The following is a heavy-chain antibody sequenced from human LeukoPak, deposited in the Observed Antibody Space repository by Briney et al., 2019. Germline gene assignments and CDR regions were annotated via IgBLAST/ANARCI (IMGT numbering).Heavy chain of an antibody. Sequence: SETLSLTCAVYGGSFSGYYWSWIRQPPGKGLEWIGEINHSGSTNYNPSLKSRVTISVDTSKNQFSLKLSSVTAADTAVYYCARHGDYYDSSGYYSASEDWGQGTLVTVSS. CDR3: ARHGDYYDSSGYYSASED. V-gene: IGHV4-34*01. CDR2: INHSGST. D-gene: IGHD3-22*01. J-gene: IGHJ4*02. CDR1: GGSFSGYY.